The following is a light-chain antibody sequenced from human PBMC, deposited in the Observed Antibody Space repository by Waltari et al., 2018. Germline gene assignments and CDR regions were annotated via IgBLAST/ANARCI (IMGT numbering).Light chain of an antibody. V-gene: IGKV3-15*01. Sequence: EIVMTQSPATLSVSPGATATPSCRASQCVSSNVAWYQKKPGQAHRLLIYDASTRATSIPAKFRGSGSGTEFTLTISSLQSEDFAVYYCQQYNRWPPITFGHGTRLEIK. CDR3: QQYNRWPPIT. CDR1: QCVSSN. CDR2: DAS. J-gene: IGKJ5*01.